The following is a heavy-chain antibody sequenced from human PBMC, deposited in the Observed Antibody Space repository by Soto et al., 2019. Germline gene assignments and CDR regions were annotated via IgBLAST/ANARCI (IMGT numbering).Heavy chain of an antibody. Sequence: ESGPTLVDPTQTLTLTCTFSGFSLRTTGVAVGWIRQPPGRALDWLALIYWNDDKRYSPSLKSRLTITKDTSKNQVVLTMTNMDPVDTATYYCARISRGRDYWGQGTLVTVSS. CDR1: GFSLRTTGVA. CDR3: ARISRGRDY. J-gene: IGHJ4*02. CDR2: IYWNDDK. V-gene: IGHV2-5*01. D-gene: IGHD2-15*01.